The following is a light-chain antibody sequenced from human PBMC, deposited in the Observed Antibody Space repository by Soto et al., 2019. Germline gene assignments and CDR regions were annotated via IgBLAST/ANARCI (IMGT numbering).Light chain of an antibody. Sequence: EIVMTQSPATLSASPGERATLSCSASQSVSTNLAWYQLKPGQTPRLLIYDISTRATGVPARFSGTGSGTEFTLTISTLQSEDFAVYYCQQYNNWPWTFGQGTKVDIK. CDR2: DIS. J-gene: IGKJ1*01. CDR1: QSVSTN. V-gene: IGKV3-15*01. CDR3: QQYNNWPWT.